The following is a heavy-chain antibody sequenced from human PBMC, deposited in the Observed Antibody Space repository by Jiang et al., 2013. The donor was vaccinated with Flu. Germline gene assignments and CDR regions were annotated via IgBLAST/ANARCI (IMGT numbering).Heavy chain of an antibody. J-gene: IGHJ4*02. D-gene: IGHD7-27*01. CDR1: GFTVRGDY. CDR3: ARALTWGKYGSNLYYFDY. V-gene: IGHV3-53*01. Sequence: VQLVESGGGLIQPGGSLRLSCAASGFTVRGDYMSWVRQAPGKGLEWASVIYSDGSTYYGDSVEGRFTISRDNSKNTLSLQMNRLRADDTAVYYCARALTWGKYGSNLYYFDYWGQGPWSPSPQ. CDR2: IYSDGST.